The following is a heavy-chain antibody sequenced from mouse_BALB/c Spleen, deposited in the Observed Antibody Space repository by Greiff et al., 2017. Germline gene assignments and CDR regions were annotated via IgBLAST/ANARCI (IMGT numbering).Heavy chain of an antibody. J-gene: IGHJ2*01. Sequence: VQLKESGGGLVQPGGSLRLSCATSGFTFTDYYMSWVRQPPGKALEWLGFIRNKANGYTTEYSASVKGRFTISRDNSQSILYLQMNTLRAEDSATYYCARDRGGYFDYWGQGTTLTVSS. CDR2: IRNKANGYTT. V-gene: IGHV7-3*02. D-gene: IGHD1-1*02. CDR3: ARDRGGYFDY. CDR1: GFTFTDYY.